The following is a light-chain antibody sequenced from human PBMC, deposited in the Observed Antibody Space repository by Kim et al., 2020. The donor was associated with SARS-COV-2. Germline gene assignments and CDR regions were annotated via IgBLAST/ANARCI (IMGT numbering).Light chain of an antibody. CDR2: AAS. CDR1: QGISSY. Sequence: AFVGDRVTITCRASQGISSYLAWHQQKPGKAPKLLIYAASTLQSGVPSRFSGSGSGTDFTLTISSLQPEDFATYYCQHFNSYPLTFGGGTKVDIK. J-gene: IGKJ4*01. CDR3: QHFNSYPLT. V-gene: IGKV1-9*01.